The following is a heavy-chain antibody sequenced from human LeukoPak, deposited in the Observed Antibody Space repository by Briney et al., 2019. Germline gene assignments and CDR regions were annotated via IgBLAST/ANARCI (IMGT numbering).Heavy chain of an antibody. J-gene: IGHJ4*02. D-gene: IGHD3-10*01. CDR2: IKYDGSEK. Sequence: PGGSLRLSCTTSGFIFSSKWMTWVRQAPGKGLEWVANIKYDGSEKYYMDSVKGRFTISRDDAKNSLYLQMNSLRAEDTAVYYCARDGSREWPLGYWGQGTLVTVSS. V-gene: IGHV3-7*01. CDR3: ARDGSREWPLGY. CDR1: GFIFSSKW.